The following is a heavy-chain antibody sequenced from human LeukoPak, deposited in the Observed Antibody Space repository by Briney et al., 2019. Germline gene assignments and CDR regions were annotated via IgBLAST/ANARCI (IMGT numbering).Heavy chain of an antibody. CDR1: GFTFSSYA. J-gene: IGHJ5*02. D-gene: IGHD2-2*01. V-gene: IGHV3-23*01. CDR2: ISGSGGST. Sequence: PGGSLRLSCAASGFTFSSYAMSWVRQTPGKGLEWVSVISGSGGSTYYADSVKGRFTISRDKPKNTLHLQMNSLRADDTAVYYCAKDRYCSSTSCGLFDPWGQGTLVTVSS. CDR3: AKDRYCSSTSCGLFDP.